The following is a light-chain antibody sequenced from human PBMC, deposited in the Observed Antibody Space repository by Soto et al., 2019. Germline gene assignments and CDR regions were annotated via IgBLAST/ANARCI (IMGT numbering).Light chain of an antibody. CDR1: QDIGSV. V-gene: IGKV1-8*01. J-gene: IGKJ5*01. CDR2: GAS. CDR3: QQYHNWPIT. Sequence: AIRMTQSPSSLSASTGDTVTITCRASQDIGSVLAWYQQKPGTAPKVLISGASNLHGGVPSRFSGSGSGTEFTLTISSLQSEDFAVYYCQQYHNWPITFGQGTRLEIK.